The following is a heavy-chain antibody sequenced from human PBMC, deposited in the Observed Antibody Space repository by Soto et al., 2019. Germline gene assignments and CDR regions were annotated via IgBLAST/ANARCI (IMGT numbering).Heavy chain of an antibody. D-gene: IGHD1-26*01. Sequence: SETLSLTCTVSGGSISSGGYYWSWIRQHPGKGLEWIGYIYYSGSTYYNYYNPSLKSRVTISVDTSKNQFSLKQSPVTAADTAVYYCARTPLLWGQGTLVTVSS. CDR3: ARTPLL. CDR2: IYYSGSTYYN. V-gene: IGHV4-31*03. CDR1: GGSISSGGYY. J-gene: IGHJ4*02.